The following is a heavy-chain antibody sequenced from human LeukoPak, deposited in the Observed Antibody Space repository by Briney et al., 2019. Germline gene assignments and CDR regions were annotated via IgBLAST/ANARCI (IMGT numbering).Heavy chain of an antibody. CDR3: ARERDHGFSYGYVLDF. J-gene: IGHJ4*02. D-gene: IGHD3-10*02. CDR2: VHSSVGT. Sequence: SGTLSLTRTISGGSISSYYWTWIRQTAGGGLVWIGQVHSSVGTTYNPSLRSRVSLSLDTSKNHFSLRLASVTAADTAVYFCARERDHGFSYGYVLDFWGQGILVTVSS. CDR1: GGSISSYY. V-gene: IGHV4-4*07.